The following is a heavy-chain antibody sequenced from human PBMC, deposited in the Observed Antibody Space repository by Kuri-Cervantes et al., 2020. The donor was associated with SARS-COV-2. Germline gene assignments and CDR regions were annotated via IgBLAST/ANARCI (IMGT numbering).Heavy chain of an antibody. CDR3: ARVYNWEYFYYLGV. D-gene: IGHD1-20*01. CDR2: ISSSSSTI. J-gene: IGHJ6*03. Sequence: GESLKISCAAYGFIFSSHSMNWVRQAPGKGLEWVSYISSSSSTIYYADSVKGRFTISRDNARDSVSLQMDSLRAEDTAIYYCARVYNWEYFYYLGVWGIGTTVTVSS. CDR1: GFIFSSHS. V-gene: IGHV3-48*04.